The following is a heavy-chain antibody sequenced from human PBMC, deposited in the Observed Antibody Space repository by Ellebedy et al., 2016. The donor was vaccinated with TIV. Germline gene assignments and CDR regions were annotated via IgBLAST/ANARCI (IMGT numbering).Heavy chain of an antibody. J-gene: IGHJ4*02. Sequence: GGSLRLSCAVSGFTFSDYGIHWVRQAPGKGLEWVGFIRLDGNKKYYANSVKGRFAISRDTSKHTLDLQMHHLTAEDTALYFCATESAGFSRRGLHCWGPGTLVSVSS. CDR1: GFTFSDYG. V-gene: IGHV3-30*02. D-gene: IGHD3-10*01. CDR3: ATESAGFSRRGLHC. CDR2: IRLDGNKK.